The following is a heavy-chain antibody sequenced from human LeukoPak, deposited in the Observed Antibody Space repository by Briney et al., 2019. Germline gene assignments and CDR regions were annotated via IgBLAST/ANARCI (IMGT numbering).Heavy chain of an antibody. Sequence: ASVKVSCKASGYTFTGYYMHWVRQAPGQGLEWMGWINPNSGGTNYAQKFQGRVTMTRDTSISTAYMELSRLRSDDTAVYYCARIRAMERWLQLRGGGFDYWGQGTLVTVSS. V-gene: IGHV1-2*02. CDR1: GYTFTGYY. D-gene: IGHD5-24*01. J-gene: IGHJ4*02. CDR2: INPNSGGT. CDR3: ARIRAMERWLQLRGGGFDY.